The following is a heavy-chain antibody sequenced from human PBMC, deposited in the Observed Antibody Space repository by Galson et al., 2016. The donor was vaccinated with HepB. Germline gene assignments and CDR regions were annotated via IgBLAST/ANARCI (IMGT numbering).Heavy chain of an antibody. CDR2: IGAAGDT. D-gene: IGHD3-3*02. CDR1: GFTFGNYD. Sequence: SGFTFGNYDMHWVRQATGKGLEWVSAIGAAGDTYYPGSVKGRFTISRENAKNSLFLQMNSLRAGDTAVYYCARKGFTVVDSIYYYYGMDVWGQGTTVTVSS. J-gene: IGHJ6*02. V-gene: IGHV3-13*01. CDR3: ARKGFTVVDSIYYYYGMDV.